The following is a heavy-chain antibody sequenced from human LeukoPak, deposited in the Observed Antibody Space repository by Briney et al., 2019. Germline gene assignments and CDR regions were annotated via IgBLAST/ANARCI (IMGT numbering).Heavy chain of an antibody. J-gene: IGHJ5*02. Sequence: AGGSLRLSCAASGFTFKDYTMNWVRQSPGRGLQWVSYVSFGSSYISYADSLKGRFTFSRDDAKSSVYLEMTSLRTDDTAVYYCARASTEYAVTDGFDTWGPGTLVTVSS. CDR2: VSFGSSYI. D-gene: IGHD4-17*01. CDR3: ARASTEYAVTDGFDT. CDR1: GFTFKDYT. V-gene: IGHV3-21*06.